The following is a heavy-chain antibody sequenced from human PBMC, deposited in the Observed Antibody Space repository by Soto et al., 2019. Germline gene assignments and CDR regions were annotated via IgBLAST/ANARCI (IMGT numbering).Heavy chain of an antibody. V-gene: IGHV1-69*13. Sequence: ASVKVSCKASGGTFSSYAISWVRQAPGQGLEWMGGIIPIFGTANYAQKFQGRVTITADESTSTAYMELSSLRSEDTAVYYCADGRYYDSSGPTRGWFDPWGQGTLVTVSS. CDR2: IIPIFGTA. D-gene: IGHD3-22*01. CDR3: ADGRYYDSSGPTRGWFDP. CDR1: GGTFSSYA. J-gene: IGHJ5*02.